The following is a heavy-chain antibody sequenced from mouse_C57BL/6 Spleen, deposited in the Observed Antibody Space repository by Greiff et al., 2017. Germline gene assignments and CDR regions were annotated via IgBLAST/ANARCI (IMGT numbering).Heavy chain of an antibody. D-gene: IGHD1-1*01. V-gene: IGHV1-18*01. CDR3: ARRATTVVASYYYAMDY. Sequence: EVQLQQSGPELVKPGASVKIPCKASGYTFTDYNMDWVKQSHGKSLEWIGDINPNNGGTIYNQKFKGKATLTVDKSSSTAYMELRSLTSEDTAVYYCARRATTVVASYYYAMDYWGQGTSVTVSS. J-gene: IGHJ4*01. CDR1: GYTFTDYN. CDR2: INPNNGGT.